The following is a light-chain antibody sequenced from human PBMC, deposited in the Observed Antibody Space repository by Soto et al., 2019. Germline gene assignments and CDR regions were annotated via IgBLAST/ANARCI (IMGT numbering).Light chain of an antibody. J-gene: IGLJ3*02. CDR2: QVS. CDR1: GSDVGRYNY. CDR3: TSYTTSSTGV. V-gene: IGLV2-14*01. Sequence: QSALTQPASVSGSPGQSITISCTGTGSDVGRYNYVSWYQQYPGKVPKLMIYQVSNRPSGVPIRFSGSKSGDTASLTISGLQAEDEDDYYCTSYTTSSTGVFGGGTKVTVL.